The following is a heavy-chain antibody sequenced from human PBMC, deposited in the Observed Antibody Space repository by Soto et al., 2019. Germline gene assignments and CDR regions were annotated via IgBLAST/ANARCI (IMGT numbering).Heavy chain of an antibody. CDR2: IEYDGRNT. CDR3: ARARSGRDFDGFDV. J-gene: IGHJ3*01. CDR1: GFTFNSYC. D-gene: IGHD1-26*01. V-gene: IGHV3-30*03. Sequence: QVQLVESGGGVVQPGRSLRLSCAASGFTFNSYCMHWVRQAPGKGLEWVAVIEYDGRNTYYSDSVKGRFTISRDSSENTQHLQMNSLRVEDTAVYHCARARSGRDFDGFDVEGQGTMVAVSS.